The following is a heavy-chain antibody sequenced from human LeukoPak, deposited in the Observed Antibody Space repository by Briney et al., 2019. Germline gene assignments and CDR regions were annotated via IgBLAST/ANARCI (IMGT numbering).Heavy chain of an antibody. Sequence: SETLSLTCDVSRYSISSNCYWAWIRQPPGKGLEWLGSIYYSGDTYYNPSLKSRVTCSVNTSKNQFSLKLNSVTAADTAVYYCARAHYDGDYQYYFDYWGQGIPVTVSS. D-gene: IGHD4-17*01. CDR3: ARAHYDGDYQYYFDY. V-gene: IGHV4-38-2*01. CDR1: RYSISSNCY. J-gene: IGHJ4*02. CDR2: IYYSGDT.